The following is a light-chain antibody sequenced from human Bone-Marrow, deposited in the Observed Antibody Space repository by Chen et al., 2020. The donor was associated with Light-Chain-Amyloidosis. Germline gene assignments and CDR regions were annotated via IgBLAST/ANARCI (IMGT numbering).Light chain of an antibody. V-gene: IGKV3-11*01. CDR1: QSVSYY. CDR3: QQRKNWPPIT. CDR2: DTS. Sequence: EIVLTQSPATLSLSPGERATLSCRASQSVSYYLTWYQQKPGQAPRLLIYDTSNRATGIPARFSGSGSGTDFTLTISSLEPEDFAVYYCQQRKNWPPITFGGGIQVEI. J-gene: IGKJ4*01.